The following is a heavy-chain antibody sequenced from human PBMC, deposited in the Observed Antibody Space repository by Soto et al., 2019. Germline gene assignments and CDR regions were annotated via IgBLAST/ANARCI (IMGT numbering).Heavy chain of an antibody. J-gene: IGHJ4*02. CDR1: GYTFTGYY. CDR2: INPNSGGT. V-gene: IGHV1-2*02. Sequence: ASVQVPCKASGYTFTGYYMHWVRQAPAQGREWMGWINPNSGGTNYEQKFQGRGSMTRDTSISTAYMELSRLRADDTAVYYCARVADYYDGSGYYYWGQGTLVTVSS. CDR3: ARVADYYDGSGYYY. D-gene: IGHD3-22*01.